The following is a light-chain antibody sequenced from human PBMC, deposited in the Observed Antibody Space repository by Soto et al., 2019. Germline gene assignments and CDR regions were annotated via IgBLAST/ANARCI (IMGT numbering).Light chain of an antibody. Sequence: DIQMTQSPVTLSASVGDRVAITCRASQSIAEWLAWYQHKPGKAPKLLIYRASHLASGVPSRFSGSGSGTEFTFTITSLQPDDFATYYCQHYDSYPVTFGPGTNLEI. CDR1: QSIAEW. J-gene: IGKJ2*01. CDR2: RAS. V-gene: IGKV1-5*03. CDR3: QHYDSYPVT.